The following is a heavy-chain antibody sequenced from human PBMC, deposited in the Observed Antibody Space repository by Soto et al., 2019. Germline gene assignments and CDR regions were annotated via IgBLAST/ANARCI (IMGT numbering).Heavy chain of an antibody. Sequence: EVQLVESGGGLVKPGGSLRLSCAASGFTFSSYSMNWVRQAPGKGLEWVSSISSSSSYIYYADSVKGRFTISRDNAKKSLYLQRNSLRAEDTAVYYCARALGGGPPVTTYYFDYWGQGTLVTVSS. CDR3: ARALGGGPPVTTYYFDY. CDR1: GFTFSSYS. D-gene: IGHD4-17*01. V-gene: IGHV3-21*01. CDR2: ISSSSSYI. J-gene: IGHJ4*02.